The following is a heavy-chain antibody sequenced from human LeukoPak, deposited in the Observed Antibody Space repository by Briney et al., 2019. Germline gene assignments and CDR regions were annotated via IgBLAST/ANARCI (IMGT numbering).Heavy chain of an antibody. Sequence: GGSLRLSCEASGFTFTTYWIHWVRQGPGKGLVWASRIKYDGSTSNYADSVKGRFTISRDNAKNTVYLQMNSLRVEDTAVYYCARDENIVVVPAGLSIWGQGTMVTVSS. V-gene: IGHV3-74*01. J-gene: IGHJ3*02. CDR2: IKYDGSTS. CDR1: GFTFTTYW. D-gene: IGHD2-2*01. CDR3: ARDENIVVVPAGLSI.